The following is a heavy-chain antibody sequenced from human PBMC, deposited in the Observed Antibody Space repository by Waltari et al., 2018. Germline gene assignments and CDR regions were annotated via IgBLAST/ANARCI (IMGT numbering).Heavy chain of an antibody. CDR1: GFTFNNYW. Sequence: EVQLVESGGGLVQPGGSLRVSCTTSGFTFNNYWMHWVRQTPGRGLVWVECINRDGSTTTYADSVRGRFTISRDNARNTLYLQMNSLRADDTAVYYCARGDTVVVVPAPTLDYWGQGTLVTVSS. V-gene: IGHV3-74*01. CDR2: INRDGSTT. D-gene: IGHD2-15*01. CDR3: ARGDTVVVVPAPTLDY. J-gene: IGHJ4*02.